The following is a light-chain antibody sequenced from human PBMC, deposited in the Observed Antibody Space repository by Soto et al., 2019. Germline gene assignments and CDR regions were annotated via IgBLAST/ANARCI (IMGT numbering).Light chain of an antibody. CDR2: TTN. CDR3: LLYYGSAQLV. J-gene: IGLJ3*02. CDR1: TGAVTSGNY. V-gene: IGLV7-43*01. Sequence: QTVVTQEPSLTVSPGGTVTLTCASSTGAVTSGNYPSWFQQKPGPAPRTLIYTTNDKHSWTPARFSGSLLGDKAALTLSGVQPEDEAEYYCLLYYGSAQLVFGGGTKLTVL.